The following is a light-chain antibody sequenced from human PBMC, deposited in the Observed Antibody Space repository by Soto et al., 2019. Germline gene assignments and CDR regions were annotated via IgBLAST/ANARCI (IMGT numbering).Light chain of an antibody. CDR1: SRDIGGYNW. CDR2: EVS. J-gene: IGLJ3*02. Sequence: QSVLTQPASVSGSPGQSITISCAGTSRDIGGYNWVSWYQQHPGKAPQLIIFEVSNRPSGVSNRFSGSKSGNTASLTISGLQADDEDDYYCTSYTSTTWVFGGGTKLTVL. CDR3: TSYTSTTWV. V-gene: IGLV2-14*01.